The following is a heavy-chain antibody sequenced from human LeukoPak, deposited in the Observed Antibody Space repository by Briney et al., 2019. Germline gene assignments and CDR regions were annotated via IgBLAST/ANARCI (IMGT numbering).Heavy chain of an antibody. D-gene: IGHD1-14*01. CDR2: IYSGGST. V-gene: IGHV3-66*01. Sequence: GGSLRLSCAASGFTVSSNYMSWVRQAPGKGLEWVSVIYSGGSTYYADSVKGRFTISRDNSKNTLYLQMNNLRAEDTAVYYCARDRYSYFDYWGQGTLVTVSS. J-gene: IGHJ4*02. CDR3: ARDRYSYFDY. CDR1: GFTVSSNY.